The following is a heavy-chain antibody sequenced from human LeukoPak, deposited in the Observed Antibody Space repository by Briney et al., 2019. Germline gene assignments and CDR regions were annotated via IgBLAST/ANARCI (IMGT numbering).Heavy chain of an antibody. CDR2: ISVYNGNT. CDR3: ARGTDTGYPRIDY. J-gene: IGHJ4*02. CDR1: GYTFTNSG. V-gene: IGHV1-18*01. D-gene: IGHD3-9*01. Sequence: ASVKVSCKASGYTFTNSGISWVRQAPGQGLGWMGWISVYNGNTKYAQRFQGRVTMTTDTSTSTAYMDLRSLRSDDTAVYYCARGTDTGYPRIDYWGQGTLVTVSS.